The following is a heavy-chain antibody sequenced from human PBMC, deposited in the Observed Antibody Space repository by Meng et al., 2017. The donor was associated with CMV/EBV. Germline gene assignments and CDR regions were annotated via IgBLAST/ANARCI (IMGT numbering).Heavy chain of an antibody. V-gene: IGHV1-2*02. CDR3: ARVREYSSSSEFDY. Sequence: ASVKVSCKASGYTFTGYYMHWVRQAPGQGLEWMGWINPNSGGTNYAQKFQGRVTMTRDTSISTAYMELSRLRSDDTAVYYCARVREYSSSSEFDYRGQGTLVTVSS. CDR2: INPNSGGT. J-gene: IGHJ4*02. D-gene: IGHD6-6*01. CDR1: GYTFTGYY.